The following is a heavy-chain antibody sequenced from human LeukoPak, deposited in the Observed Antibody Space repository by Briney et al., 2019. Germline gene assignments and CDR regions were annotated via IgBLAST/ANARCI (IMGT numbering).Heavy chain of an antibody. V-gene: IGHV5-51*01. CDR3: ASRSNSGYEFFDY. D-gene: IGHD5-12*01. J-gene: IGHJ4*02. CDR1: GYSFTSYW. CDR2: IYPGDSNT. Sequence: GESLKISCKGSGYSFTSYWIAWVRQMPGKGLEWMGVIYPGDSNTKYSPSFQGQVTISADKSTSTAYLQWSSLKASDTAMYYCASRSNSGYEFFDYWGQGTLVTVSS.